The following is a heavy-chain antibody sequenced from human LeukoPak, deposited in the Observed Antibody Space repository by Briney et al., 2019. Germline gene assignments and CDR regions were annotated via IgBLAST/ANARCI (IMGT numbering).Heavy chain of an antibody. Sequence: PGGSLRLSCAASGFTFSSYDMHWVRQASGKGLEWASAIVTSGDPYYPGSVKGRFTISRENAKNSLYLQMNSLRAGDTAVYYCARGRTPHWYFDLWGRGTLVTVSS. J-gene: IGHJ2*01. CDR1: GFTFSSYD. CDR2: IVTSGDP. V-gene: IGHV3-13*05. CDR3: ARGRTPHWYFDL.